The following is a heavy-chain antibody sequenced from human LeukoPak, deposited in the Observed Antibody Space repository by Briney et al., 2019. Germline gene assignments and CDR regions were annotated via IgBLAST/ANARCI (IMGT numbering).Heavy chain of an antibody. CDR1: GFTFSSYS. CDR3: ARAYCSGGSCYYYFDY. CDR2: ISSGISTI. Sequence: TGGSLRLSCAASGFTFSSYSMNWVRQAPGKGLEWASYISSGISTIYYADSVKGRFTISRDNAKNSLYLQMNSLRAEDTAVYYCARAYCSGGSCYYYFDYWGQGTLVTVSS. V-gene: IGHV3-48*01. J-gene: IGHJ4*02. D-gene: IGHD2-15*01.